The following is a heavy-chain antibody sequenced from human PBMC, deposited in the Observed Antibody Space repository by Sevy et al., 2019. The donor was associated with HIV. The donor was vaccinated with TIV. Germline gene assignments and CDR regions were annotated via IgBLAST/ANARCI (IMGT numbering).Heavy chain of an antibody. J-gene: IGHJ4*02. CDR2: ISGSGGST. D-gene: IGHD6-13*01. CDR1: GFTFSSYW. CDR3: AKVSSRIAAAGAFDY. V-gene: IGHV3-23*01. Sequence: GGSLRLSCAASGFTFSSYWMSWVRQAPGKGLEWVSAISGSGGSTYYADSVKGRFTISRDNSKNTLYLQMNSLRAEDTAVYYCAKVSSRIAAAGAFDYWGQGTLVTVSS.